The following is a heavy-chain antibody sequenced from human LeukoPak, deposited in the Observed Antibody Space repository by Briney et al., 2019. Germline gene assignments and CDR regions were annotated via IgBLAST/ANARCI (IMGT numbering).Heavy chain of an antibody. CDR2: IYYSGST. Sequence: SETLSLTCTVSGGSTINYYWSWIRQPPGKGLEWIGYIYYSGSTNYNPSLESRVTMSVDTSKNQFSLQLSSVTAADTAVYYCARSKNFDYWGQGTLVTVSS. J-gene: IGHJ4*02. V-gene: IGHV4-59*01. CDR3: ARSKNFDY. CDR1: GGSTINYY.